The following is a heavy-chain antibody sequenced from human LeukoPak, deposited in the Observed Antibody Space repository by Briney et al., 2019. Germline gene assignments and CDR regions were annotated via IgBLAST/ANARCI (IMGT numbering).Heavy chain of an antibody. CDR1: GGSISGHY. V-gene: IGHV4-59*11. J-gene: IGHJ3*02. Sequence: PSETLSLTCTVSGGSISGHYWSWIRQPPGKGLEWIGHIFYTGSTNYNPSLKSRFTISVDTSKNQFSLHLSSVTAADTAVYYCASGNGGRTDAFDIWGQGTMVTVSS. CDR3: ASGNGGRTDAFDI. CDR2: IFYTGST. D-gene: IGHD4-23*01.